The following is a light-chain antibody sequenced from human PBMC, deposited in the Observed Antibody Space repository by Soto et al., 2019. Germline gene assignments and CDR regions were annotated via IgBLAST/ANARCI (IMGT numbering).Light chain of an antibody. CDR3: QQYGSSPLT. Sequence: EIVLTQSPGTLSLSPGERATLSCMASQSVTANYLAWYQQKPGQAPRLVIYGASSRATGIPDRFSGRGSGTDFTLIINRLEPEALAVYYGQQYGSSPLTFGGGTKVEIK. V-gene: IGKV3-20*01. CDR2: GAS. CDR1: QSVTANY. J-gene: IGKJ4*01.